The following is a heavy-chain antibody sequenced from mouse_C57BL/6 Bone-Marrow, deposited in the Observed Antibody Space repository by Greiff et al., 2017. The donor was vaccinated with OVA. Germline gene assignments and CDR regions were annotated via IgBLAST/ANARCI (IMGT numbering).Heavy chain of an antibody. V-gene: IGHV1-64*01. CDR3: ARTYYGSSRYFDY. Sequence: QVQLQQSGAELVKPGASVKLSCKASGYTFTSYWMHWVKQRPGQGLEWIGMIHPNSGSTNYNEKFKSKATLTVDKSSSTAYMQLSSLTSEDSAVYYCARTYYGSSRYFDYWGQGTTLTVSS. CDR1: GYTFTSYW. J-gene: IGHJ2*01. CDR2: IHPNSGST. D-gene: IGHD1-1*01.